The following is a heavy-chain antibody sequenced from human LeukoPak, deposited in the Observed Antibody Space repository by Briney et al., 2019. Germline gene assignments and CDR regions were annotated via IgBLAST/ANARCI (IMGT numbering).Heavy chain of an antibody. J-gene: IGHJ3*02. CDR1: GFTFSSYG. Sequence: GRSLRLSCAASGFTFSSYGMHWVRQAPGKGLEWVAVIWYDGCNKYYADSVKGRFTISRDNSKNTLYLQMNSLRAEDTAVYYCARDPSGTYAFDIWGQGTMVTVSS. V-gene: IGHV3-33*08. CDR2: IWYDGCNK. CDR3: ARDPSGTYAFDI.